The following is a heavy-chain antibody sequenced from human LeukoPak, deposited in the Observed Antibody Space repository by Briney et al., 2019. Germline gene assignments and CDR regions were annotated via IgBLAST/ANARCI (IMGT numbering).Heavy chain of an antibody. CDR1: GFTVSSNY. J-gene: IGHJ3*02. CDR2: IYSGGST. V-gene: IGHV3-53*01. D-gene: IGHD3-22*01. CDR3: ARDLDESGGYYLGGNVLDI. Sequence: PGGSLRLSCAASGFTVSSNYMSWVRQAPGKGLEWVSVIYSGGSTYYADSVKGRFTISRDNSKNTLYLQMNSLRAEDTAVYYCARDLDESGGYYLGGNVLDIGAQGKMVTVS.